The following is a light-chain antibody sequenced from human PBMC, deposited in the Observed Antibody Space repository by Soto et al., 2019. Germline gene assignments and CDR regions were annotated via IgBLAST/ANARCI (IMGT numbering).Light chain of an antibody. Sequence: EIVLTQSPATLSMSPGDRTTLSCRASHSISIYLAWYQHKPGQAPRLLIYSATVRAAGVPARFSGSGSGTEFTLTISSLQPEDYATYYCQQYKSYPHTFGGGTMLDIK. CDR2: SAT. CDR3: QQYKSYPHT. J-gene: IGKJ4*01. CDR1: HSISIY. V-gene: IGKV3-15*01.